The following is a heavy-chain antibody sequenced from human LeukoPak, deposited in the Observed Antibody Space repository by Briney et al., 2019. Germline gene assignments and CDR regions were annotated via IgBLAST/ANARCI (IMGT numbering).Heavy chain of an antibody. V-gene: IGHV3-23*01. Sequence: YAMMWLRQAPGKGLEWVSGISAASETTLYGDAVKGRFTIFRDNSKNTVYLQMSSLRVDDTAMYFCARDPNGDYIGAFEIWGQGTTVTVSS. CDR1: YA. J-gene: IGHJ3*02. CDR2: ISAASETT. CDR3: ARDPNGDYIGAFEI. D-gene: IGHD4-17*01.